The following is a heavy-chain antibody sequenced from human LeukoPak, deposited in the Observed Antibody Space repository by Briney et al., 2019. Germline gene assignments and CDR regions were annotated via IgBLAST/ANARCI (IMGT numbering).Heavy chain of an antibody. V-gene: IGHV4-30-2*01. CDR3: ARHPNANSRRDAFVI. CDR1: GGSISSGGYS. J-gene: IGHJ3*02. Sequence: SETLSLTCTVSGGSISSGGYSWGWIRQPPGKGLEWIGYIYHSGSTYYNPSLKSRVTISVDRSKNQFSLKLSSVTAADTAVYYCARHPNANSRRDAFVIWGQGTVVTVSS. D-gene: IGHD2-2*01. CDR2: IYHSGST.